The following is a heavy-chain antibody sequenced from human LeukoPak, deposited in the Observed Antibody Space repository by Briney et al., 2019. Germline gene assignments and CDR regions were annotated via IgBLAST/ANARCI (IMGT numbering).Heavy chain of an antibody. D-gene: IGHD2-15*01. J-gene: IGHJ5*02. CDR3: ARGLVPQIAATPELPTTSSNWFDP. Sequence: PSETLSLTCTVSGGSISSSSYYWGWIRQPPGKGLEWIGSIYYSGSTYYNPSLKSRVTISVDTSKNQFSLKLSSVTAADTAVYYCARGLVPQIAATPELPTTSSNWFDPWGQGTLVTVSS. V-gene: IGHV4-39*07. CDR2: IYYSGST. CDR1: GGSISSSSYY.